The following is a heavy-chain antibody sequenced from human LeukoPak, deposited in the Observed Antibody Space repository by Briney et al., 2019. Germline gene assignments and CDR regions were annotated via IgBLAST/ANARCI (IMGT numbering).Heavy chain of an antibody. J-gene: IGHJ6*02. CDR3: ASRYCTNGVCRSYYYYYGMDV. Sequence: ASVKVSCKASGGTFSSYAISWVRQAPGQGLEWMGRIIPILGIANYAQKFQGRVTITADKSTSTAYMELSSLRSEDTAVYYCASRYCTNGVCRSYYYYYGMDVWGQGTTVTVSS. V-gene: IGHV1-69*04. D-gene: IGHD2-8*01. CDR1: GGTFSSYA. CDR2: IIPILGIA.